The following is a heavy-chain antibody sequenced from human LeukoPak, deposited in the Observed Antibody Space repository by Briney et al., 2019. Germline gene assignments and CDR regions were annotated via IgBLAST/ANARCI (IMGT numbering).Heavy chain of an antibody. CDR3: ARGGITSLLNWFDP. CDR1: GDSISSSNYF. D-gene: IGHD3-16*01. V-gene: IGHV4-39*07. J-gene: IGHJ5*02. Sequence: PETLSLTCTVSGDSISSSNYFWGWIRQPPGKGLEWIGSMFYYGSTYYNASLKSRVTISLDTFKKQFSLKLRSVTAADTAVYYCARGGITSLLNWFDPWGQGILVAVSS. CDR2: MFYYGST.